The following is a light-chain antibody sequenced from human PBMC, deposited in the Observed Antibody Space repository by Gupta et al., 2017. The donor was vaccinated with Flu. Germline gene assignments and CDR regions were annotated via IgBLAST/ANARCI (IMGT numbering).Light chain of an antibody. CDR1: SSNIGAGYD. CDR2: GNS. J-gene: IGLJ3*02. CDR3: QSYDSSLSGWV. Sequence: QSVLTQPPSVSGGPGQRVTISCTGISSNIGAGYDVHWYQQLPGTAPKLLIYGNSNRPSGVPDRFSGSKSGTSASLAITGLQAEDEADYYCQSYDSSLSGWVFGGGTKLTVL. V-gene: IGLV1-40*01.